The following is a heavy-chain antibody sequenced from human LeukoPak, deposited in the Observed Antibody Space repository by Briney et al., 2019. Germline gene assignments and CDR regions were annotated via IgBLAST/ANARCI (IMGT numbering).Heavy chain of an antibody. CDR3: ARDGPYYYDSSSYHDAFDI. CDR2: ITASNGNT. CDR1: GYTFTSYG. Sequence: GASVTVSFKASGYTFTSYGISLVRQAPAQGLEWMGWITASNGNTTYAQKLRGRGTMTTDTSTSTAYMELRCLRSDDTAVYYCARDGPYYYDSSSYHDAFDIWGQGTMVTVSS. J-gene: IGHJ3*02. V-gene: IGHV1-18*01. D-gene: IGHD3-22*01.